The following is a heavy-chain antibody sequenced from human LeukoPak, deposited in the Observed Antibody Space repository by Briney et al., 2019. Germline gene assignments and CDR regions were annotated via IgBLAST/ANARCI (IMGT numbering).Heavy chain of an antibody. CDR2: MNPNSGNT. Sequence: ASVKVSCKASGYTFTSYGINWVRQATGQGLEWMGWMNPNSGNTGYAQKFQGRVTITRNTSISTAYMELSSLRSEDTAVYYCARADPSSGWYFYYFDYWGQGTLVTVSS. CDR1: GYTFTSYG. J-gene: IGHJ4*02. CDR3: ARADPSSGWYFYYFDY. V-gene: IGHV1-8*03. D-gene: IGHD6-19*01.